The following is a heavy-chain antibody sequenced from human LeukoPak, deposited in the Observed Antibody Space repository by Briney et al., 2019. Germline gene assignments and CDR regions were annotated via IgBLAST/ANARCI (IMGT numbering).Heavy chain of an antibody. J-gene: IGHJ6*02. CDR3: ARISYSSYDSYYYYGMDI. D-gene: IGHD5-12*01. CDR1: GGSISSYY. V-gene: IGHV4-4*07. Sequence: SETLSLTCTVSGGSISSYYWSWIRQPAGKGLEWIGRIYTSGSTNYNPSLKSRVTMSVDTSKNQFSLKLSSVTAADTAVYYCARISYSSYDSYYYYGMDIWGQGTTVTVSS. CDR2: IYTSGST.